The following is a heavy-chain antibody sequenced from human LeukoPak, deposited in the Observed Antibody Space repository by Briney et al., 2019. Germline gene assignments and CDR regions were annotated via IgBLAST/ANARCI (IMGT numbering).Heavy chain of an antibody. D-gene: IGHD4-11*01. V-gene: IGHV4-59*12. CDR1: GGSISSYY. CDR3: ARDRWDDHSNSLNWFDP. Sequence: SETLSLTCTVSGGSISSYYWSWIRQPPGKGLEWIGYIYYSGSTNYNPSLKSRVTISVDTSKNQFSLKLSSVTAADTAVYYCARDRWDDHSNSLNWFDPWGQGTLVTVSS. J-gene: IGHJ5*02. CDR2: IYYSGST.